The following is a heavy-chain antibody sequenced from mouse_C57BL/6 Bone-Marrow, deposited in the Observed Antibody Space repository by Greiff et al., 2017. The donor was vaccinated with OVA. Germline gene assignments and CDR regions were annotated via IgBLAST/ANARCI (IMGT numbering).Heavy chain of an antibody. J-gene: IGHJ3*01. V-gene: IGHV1-55*01. CDR3: ARSDVGSSWFAY. Sequence: QVHVKQPGAELVKPGASVKMSCKASGYTFTSYWITWVKQRPGQGLEWIGDIYPGSGSTNYNEKFKSKATLTVDTSSSTAYMQLSSLTSEDSAVYYCARSDVGSSWFAYWGQGTLVTVSA. CDR2: IYPGSGST. CDR1: GYTFTSYW. D-gene: IGHD1-1*02.